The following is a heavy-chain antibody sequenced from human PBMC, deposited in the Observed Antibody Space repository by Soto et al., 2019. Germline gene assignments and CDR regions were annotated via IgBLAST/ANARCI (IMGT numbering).Heavy chain of an antibody. CDR1: GFTFSSYGMTFSSYA. D-gene: IGHD4-4*01. CDR2: ISGSGDST. V-gene: IGHV3-23*01. Sequence: LRLSCAASGFTFSSYGMTFSSYAMSWVRQAPGKGLEWVSTISGSGDSTYYADSVKGRFTISRDNSKNTLLLQMNSLRAGDTAVYYCAKDMTVVTFGYWGQGTLVTVSS. CDR3: AKDMTVVTFGY. J-gene: IGHJ4*02.